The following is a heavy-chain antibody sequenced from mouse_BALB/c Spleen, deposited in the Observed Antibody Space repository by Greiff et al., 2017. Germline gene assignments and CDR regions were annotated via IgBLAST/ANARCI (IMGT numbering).Heavy chain of an antibody. Sequence: EVKVEESGGGLVKPGGSLKLSCAASGFTFSSYAMSWVRQTPEKRLEWVASISSGGSTYYPDSVKGRFTISRDNARNILYLQMSSLRSEDTAMYYCARDGNYDVWGAGTTVTVSS. V-gene: IGHV5-6-5*01. CDR2: ISSGGST. CDR1: GFTFSSYA. CDR3: ARDGNYDV. D-gene: IGHD1-1*01. J-gene: IGHJ1*01.